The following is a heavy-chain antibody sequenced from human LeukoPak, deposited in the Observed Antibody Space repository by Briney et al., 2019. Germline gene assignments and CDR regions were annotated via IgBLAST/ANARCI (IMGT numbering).Heavy chain of an antibody. CDR2: ISSSGSTI. Sequence: PGGSLRLSCAASGFTFSSYEMDWVRQAPGKGLEWISYISSSGSTIYYADSLKGRFTISRDDAKNSLYLQMNSLRAEDTAVYYCARERGGYSGYAALDYWGQGTLVTVSS. J-gene: IGHJ4*02. V-gene: IGHV3-48*03. CDR3: ARERGGYSGYAALDY. D-gene: IGHD5-12*01. CDR1: GFTFSSYE.